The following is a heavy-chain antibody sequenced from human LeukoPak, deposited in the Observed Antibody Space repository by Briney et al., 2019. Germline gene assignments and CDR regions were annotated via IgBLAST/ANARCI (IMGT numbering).Heavy chain of an antibody. CDR1: GYTFTGYY. J-gene: IGHJ4*02. CDR2: INPNSGGT. D-gene: IGHD3-10*01. V-gene: IGHV1-2*04. CDR3: ARSLEVRGVPLFDY. Sequence: ASVKVSCKASGYTFTGYYMHWVRQAPGQGLEWMGWINPNSGGTNYAQTFQGWVTMTRDTSISTAYMELSRLRSDDTAVYYCARSLEVRGVPLFDYWGQGTLVTVSS.